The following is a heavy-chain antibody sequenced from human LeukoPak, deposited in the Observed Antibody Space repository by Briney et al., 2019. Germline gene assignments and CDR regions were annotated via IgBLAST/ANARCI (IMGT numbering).Heavy chain of an antibody. CDR1: GFTFSSYA. CDR2: ISGSGGST. J-gene: IGHJ6*02. D-gene: IGHD3-10*01. Sequence: GGSLRLSCAASGFTFSSYAMSWGLQAPGKGLEWVSAISGSGGSTYYADSVKGRFTISRDNSKNTLYLQMNSLRAEDTAVYYCAKDGSYYYGSGSYYHYYYYGMDVWGQGTTVTVSS. V-gene: IGHV3-23*01. CDR3: AKDGSYYYGSGSYYHYYYYGMDV.